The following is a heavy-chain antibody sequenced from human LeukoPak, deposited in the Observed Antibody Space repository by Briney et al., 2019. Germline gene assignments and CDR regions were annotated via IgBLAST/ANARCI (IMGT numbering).Heavy chain of an antibody. J-gene: IGHJ6*03. CDR1: GFSFSDYG. V-gene: IGHV3-30*02. CDR3: AKRVVIRSTDYFYYYIHV. D-gene: IGHD3-3*01. Sequence: GGSLRLSCEASGFSFSDYGMHWVRQAPGKGLEWVAFIGYNGDNKYYADSVKGRFTVSRDNSQSTLYLQMNSLRVEDTAVYYCAKRVVIRSTDYFYYYIHVWGKGTTVTVSS. CDR2: IGYNGDNK.